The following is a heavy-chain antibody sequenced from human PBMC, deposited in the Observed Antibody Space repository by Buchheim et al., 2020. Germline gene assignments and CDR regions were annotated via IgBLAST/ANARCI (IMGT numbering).Heavy chain of an antibody. D-gene: IGHD6-13*01. J-gene: IGHJ6*03. CDR3: ARGPKYSSSWYRYYYYMDV. CDR2: IYHSGST. CDR1: GGSISSGGYS. V-gene: IGHV4-30-2*01. Sequence: QLQLQESGSGLVKPSQTLSLTCAVSGGSISSGGYSWSWIRQPPGKGLEWIGYIYHSGSTYYNPSLKSRVTISVDRSKNQFSLKLSSVTAADTAVYYCARGPKYSSSWYRYYYYMDVWGKGTT.